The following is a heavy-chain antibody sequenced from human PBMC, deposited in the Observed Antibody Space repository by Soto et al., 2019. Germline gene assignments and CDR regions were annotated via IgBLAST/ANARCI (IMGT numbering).Heavy chain of an antibody. CDR2: IFASGST. J-gene: IGHJ6*02. D-gene: IGHD2-21*02. V-gene: IGHV4-4*07. Sequence: SETLSLTCTVSGGTISNDRWSWVRQPAGKGLEWIGRIFASGSTNYNPSLQSRVTMSVDTSKNQFSLTMTSLAAADTAVYYCTRGSFEMTALFNWGQGITVNVS. CDR3: TRGSFEMTALFN. CDR1: GGTISNDR.